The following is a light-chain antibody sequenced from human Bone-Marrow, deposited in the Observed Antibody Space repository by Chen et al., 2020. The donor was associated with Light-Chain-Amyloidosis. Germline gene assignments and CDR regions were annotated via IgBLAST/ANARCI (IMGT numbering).Light chain of an antibody. V-gene: IGLV3-21*02. CDR1: NIGSTS. CDR2: DDS. J-gene: IGLJ3*02. Sequence: SYVLTQPSSVSVAPGQTAPIACGGNNIGSTSVHWYQQTPGQAPLLVVDDDSDRPSGIPERLSGSKAGNTATLTISRVEAGDEADYYCQVWDRSSDRPVFGGGTKLTVL. CDR3: QVWDRSSDRPV.